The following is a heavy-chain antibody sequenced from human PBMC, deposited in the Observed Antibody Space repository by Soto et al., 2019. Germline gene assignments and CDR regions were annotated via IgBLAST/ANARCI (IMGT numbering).Heavy chain of an antibody. J-gene: IGHJ4*02. CDR1: GYTFTDYY. Sequence: ASVKVSCKASGYTFTDYYMHWVRQAPGQGLEWMGWINPNTVGTNYGQKFQGRVTMTRDASISTAYMELSRLRFDDTAVYYCAVTITLSDTFDYWGQGTLVTVSS. CDR2: INPNTVGT. D-gene: IGHD4-4*01. V-gene: IGHV1-2*02. CDR3: AVTITLSDTFDY.